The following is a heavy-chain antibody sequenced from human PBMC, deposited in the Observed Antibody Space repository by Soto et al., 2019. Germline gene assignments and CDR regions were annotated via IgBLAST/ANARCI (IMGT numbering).Heavy chain of an antibody. V-gene: IGHV4-59*08. J-gene: IGHJ4*02. Sequence: SETLSLTCTVSGGSISSYYWSWIRQPPGKGLEWIGYIYYSGSTNYNPSLKSRVTISVDTSKNQSSLKLSSVTAADTAVYYCARRTLGYSSGWSYFDYWGQGTLVTVSS. CDR2: IYYSGST. D-gene: IGHD6-19*01. CDR3: ARRTLGYSSGWSYFDY. CDR1: GGSISSYY.